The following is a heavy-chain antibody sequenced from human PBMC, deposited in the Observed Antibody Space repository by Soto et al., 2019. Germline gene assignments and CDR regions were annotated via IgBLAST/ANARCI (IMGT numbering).Heavy chain of an antibody. CDR2: INPSGGST. Sequence: GASVKVSCKASGYTFTSYYMHWVRQAPGQGLEWMGIINPSGGSTSYAQKFQGRVTMTRDTSTSTVYMELSSLRSEDTAVYYCARDIVVVPATPDGMDVWGQGTTVTVSS. D-gene: IGHD2-2*01. CDR3: ARDIVVVPATPDGMDV. CDR1: GYTFTSYY. J-gene: IGHJ6*02. V-gene: IGHV1-46*01.